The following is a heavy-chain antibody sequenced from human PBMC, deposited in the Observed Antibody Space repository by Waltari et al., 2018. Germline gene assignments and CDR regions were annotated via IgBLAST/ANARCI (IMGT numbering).Heavy chain of an antibody. D-gene: IGHD3-9*01. V-gene: IGHV5-51*01. CDR3: ARHGRPGVRLFDWSNP. CDR1: GYSFANYW. Sequence: EVQLVQSGAEVKKPGESLKISCKGSGYSFANYWIGWVRQKPGKGLEWMGSSYPGCSDTRYSPSFQGQVTISADKSSSTAYLQWSGLKASDSAMYYCARHGRPGVRLFDWSNPWGQGTLVTVSS. CDR2: SYPGCSDT. J-gene: IGHJ5*02.